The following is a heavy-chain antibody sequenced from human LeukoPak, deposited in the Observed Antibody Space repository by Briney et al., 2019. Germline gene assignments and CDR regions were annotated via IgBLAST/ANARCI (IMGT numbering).Heavy chain of an antibody. CDR3: VKDLMSSTGYKRYYYYGMDV. Sequence: GSLRLSCAAFGFSFSSYTMNWVRQAPGKGLEWVSFISSRGSFIYYADSVKGRFTISRDNAKNSLYLQMNSLRAEDTAVYYCVKDLMSSTGYKRYYYYGMDVWGKGTTVTVSS. V-gene: IGHV3-21*01. J-gene: IGHJ6*04. CDR2: ISSRGSFI. D-gene: IGHD5-24*01. CDR1: GFSFSSYT.